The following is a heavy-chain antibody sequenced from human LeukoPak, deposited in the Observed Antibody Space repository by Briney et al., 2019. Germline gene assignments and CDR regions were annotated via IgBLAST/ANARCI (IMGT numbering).Heavy chain of an antibody. Sequence: SETLSLTCTVSGDSISSYYRSWIRQPPGKGLEWIGYIYYGGSTNYNPSLKSRVTISVDTSKNQFSLKLSSVTAADTAVYYCAIGPQYCSSTSCPMAYWGQGTLVTVSS. V-gene: IGHV4-59*01. D-gene: IGHD2-2*01. CDR1: GDSISSYY. J-gene: IGHJ4*02. CDR2: IYYGGST. CDR3: AIGPQYCSSTSCPMAY.